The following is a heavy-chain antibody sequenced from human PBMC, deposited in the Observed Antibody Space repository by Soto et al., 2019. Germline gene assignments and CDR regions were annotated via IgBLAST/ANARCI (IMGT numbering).Heavy chain of an antibody. V-gene: IGHV1-69*13. CDR2: IIPMFGTP. Sequence: SVKVSGKASGVTFNRQDMRGVVQSPGQGLEWMGGIIPMFGTPHYAEKFQDRVTITADESTGTAYLELSSLTSEDTAVYYCATSEGRDGYSFDYWGPGTLVTVSS. CDR1: GVTFNRQD. CDR3: ATSEGRDGYSFDY. J-gene: IGHJ4*02. D-gene: IGHD5-12*01.